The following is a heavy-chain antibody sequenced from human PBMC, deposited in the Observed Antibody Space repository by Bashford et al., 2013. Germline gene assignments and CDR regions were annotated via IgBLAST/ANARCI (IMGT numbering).Heavy chain of an antibody. CDR3: ARDGPVVGVWNAFDV. Sequence: SVKVSCKASGGTLSNYGINWLRQAPGQGLEWMGGIIPIFGTANYAQKFQGRVTITADESTSTAYMELSSLRSEDTAVYFCARDGPVVGVWNAFDVWGQGTVVTVSS. V-gene: IGHV1-69*13. CDR2: IIPIFGTA. D-gene: IGHD1-26*01. J-gene: IGHJ3*01. CDR1: GGTLSNYG.